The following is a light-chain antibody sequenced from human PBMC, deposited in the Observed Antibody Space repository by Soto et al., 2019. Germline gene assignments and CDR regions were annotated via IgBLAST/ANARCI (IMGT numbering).Light chain of an antibody. CDR2: DVS. V-gene: IGLV2-8*01. Sequence: QSALTQPPSASGSPGQSVTISCTGTSSDVGGYNYVSWYQQHPGKAPKLMIYDVSTRPSGVPDRFSGSKSGNTASLTVSGLQAEDEADYYCSSYASSSGWGVVFGGGTKLTVL. CDR3: SSYASSSGWGVV. J-gene: IGLJ2*01. CDR1: SSDVGGYNY.